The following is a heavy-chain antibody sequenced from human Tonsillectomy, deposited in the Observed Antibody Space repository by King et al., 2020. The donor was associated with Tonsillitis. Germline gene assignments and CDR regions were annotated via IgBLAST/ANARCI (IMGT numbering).Heavy chain of an antibody. CDR2: IDPSDSYT. Sequence: VQLVQSGAAVKEPGEYLRISCQVSGYSFSDYLITWVRQVPGKGLEWMGRIDPSDSYTNYSPSLQGHVTISADKYISTAYLQWSSLKASDTALYYCATRTGISGYDSFFEYGGQGTLVTVSS. CDR3: ATRTGISGYDSFFEY. J-gene: IGHJ4*02. D-gene: IGHD5-12*01. V-gene: IGHV5-10-1*03. CDR1: GYSFSDYL.